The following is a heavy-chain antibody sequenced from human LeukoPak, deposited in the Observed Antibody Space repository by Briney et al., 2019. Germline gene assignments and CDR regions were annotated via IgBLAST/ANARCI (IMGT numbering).Heavy chain of an antibody. Sequence: ASVKVSCKASGYTFSSYAMNWVRQSPGQGLEWMGWINTNTGNPVYAQGFTGRFVFSLDTLVRTAYLQINSLKAEDTAVYYCARGYDSSGYYYVYNYWGQGTLVTVSS. CDR3: ARGYDSSGYYYVYNY. CDR2: INTNTGNP. D-gene: IGHD3-22*01. CDR1: GYTFSSYA. J-gene: IGHJ4*02. V-gene: IGHV7-4-1*02.